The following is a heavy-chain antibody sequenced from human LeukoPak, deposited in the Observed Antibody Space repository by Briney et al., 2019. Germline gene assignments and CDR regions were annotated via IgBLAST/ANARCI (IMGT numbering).Heavy chain of an antibody. Sequence: PGGSLRLSCAASGFTVSRNYMSWVRQAPGKGLEWVSVIYSGDNTYYADSVKGRFTISRDNSKNTLYLQMNSLRAEDTAVYHCASLIAAADSNWFDPWGQGTLVTVSS. D-gene: IGHD6-13*01. J-gene: IGHJ5*02. CDR1: GFTVSRNY. CDR2: IYSGDNT. CDR3: ASLIAAADSNWFDP. V-gene: IGHV3-53*01.